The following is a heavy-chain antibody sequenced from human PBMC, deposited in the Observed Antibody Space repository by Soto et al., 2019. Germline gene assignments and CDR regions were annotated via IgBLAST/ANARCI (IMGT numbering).Heavy chain of an antibody. Sequence: GGSLRLSCATFGFTSSSFDMDWVRQAPGKGLEWVSSIHRASTYIYYADSVRGRFTIPRDNAQSSLYLQMNSMTVEHTAVYYCARRAVTTYHFIDYWGQGGLVTVSS. V-gene: IGHV3-21*06. D-gene: IGHD4-17*01. CDR1: GFTSSSFD. CDR3: ARRAVTTYHFIDY. CDR2: IHRASTYI. J-gene: IGHJ4*02.